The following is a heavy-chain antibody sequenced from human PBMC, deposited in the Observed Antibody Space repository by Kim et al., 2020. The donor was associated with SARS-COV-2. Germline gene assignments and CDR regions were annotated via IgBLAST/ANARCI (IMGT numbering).Heavy chain of an antibody. CDR1: GFTFSNSW. CDR2: IKPDGSET. Sequence: GGSLRLSCAASGFTFSNSWMSWVRQALGKGLEWVAHIKPDGSETYYVDSVKGRFTISRDNGKSSLSLQMDSLRVEDTAIYYCTTGTAKWGQGTLVTVSS. V-gene: IGHV3-7*01. J-gene: IGHJ4*02. CDR3: TTGTAK. D-gene: IGHD2-21*02.